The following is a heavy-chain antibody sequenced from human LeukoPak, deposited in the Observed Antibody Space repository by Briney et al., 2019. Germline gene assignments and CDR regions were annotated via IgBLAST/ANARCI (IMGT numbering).Heavy chain of an antibody. Sequence: PGGSLRLSCAASGFTFRSYWMTWVRQAPGMGLEWVANIKQDGSEKHYVDSVKGRFTISRDNAKNSLYLQMNSLRAEDTAVYSCARDTYYGDYVFAYWGQGTLVTVSS. D-gene: IGHD4-17*01. CDR2: IKQDGSEK. V-gene: IGHV3-7*03. CDR3: ARDTYYGDYVFAY. J-gene: IGHJ4*02. CDR1: GFTFRSYW.